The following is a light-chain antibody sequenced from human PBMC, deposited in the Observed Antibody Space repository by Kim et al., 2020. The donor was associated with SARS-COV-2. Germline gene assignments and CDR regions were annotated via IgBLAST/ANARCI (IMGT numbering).Light chain of an antibody. CDR1: KLGDKY. Sequence: SYELTQPPSVSVSPGQTASITCSGDKLGDKYACWYQQKPGQSPVLVIYQDSKRPSGIPERFSGSNSGNTATLTISGTQAMDEADYYCQAWDSSTGVFGGGTPLTVL. CDR3: QAWDSSTGV. V-gene: IGLV3-1*01. J-gene: IGLJ2*01. CDR2: QDS.